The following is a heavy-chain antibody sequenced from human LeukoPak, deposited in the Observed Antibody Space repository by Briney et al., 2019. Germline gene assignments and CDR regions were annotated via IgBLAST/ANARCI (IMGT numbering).Heavy chain of an antibody. CDR1: GFTFSSYA. V-gene: IGHV3-23*01. Sequence: GGSLRLSCAGSGFTFSSYAMSWVRQAPGKGLEWVSAISGSGGSTYYADSVRGRFTISRDNSKHTLYLQMNRLRVEDTAVYYCAKDHGNYVGAVRFDPWGQGTLVTVSS. D-gene: IGHD1-26*01. CDR2: ISGSGGST. J-gene: IGHJ5*02. CDR3: AKDHGNYVGAVRFDP.